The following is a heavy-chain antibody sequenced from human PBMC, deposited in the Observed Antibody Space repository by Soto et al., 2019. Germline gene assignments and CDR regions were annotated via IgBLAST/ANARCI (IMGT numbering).Heavy chain of an antibody. J-gene: IGHJ6*02. CDR3: ARGRYSDYYYGMDV. D-gene: IGHD2-15*01. Sequence: GGSLRLSCAASGFTFSSYWMHWVRQAPGKGLVWVSRINSDGSSTSYADSVKGRFTISRDNAKNTLYLQMNSLRAEDTAVYYCARGRYSDYYYGMDVWGHGTTVTVSS. CDR2: INSDGSST. V-gene: IGHV3-74*01. CDR1: GFTFSSYW.